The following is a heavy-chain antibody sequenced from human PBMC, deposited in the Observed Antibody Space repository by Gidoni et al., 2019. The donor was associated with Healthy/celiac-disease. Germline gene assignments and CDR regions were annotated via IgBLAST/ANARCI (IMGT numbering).Heavy chain of an antibody. CDR3: ARDRGTTNGWFDP. CDR2: IYYSGST. Sequence: QMQLQESLPGLVKPSETLSLSCTVPGGSISSYYWSWIRQPPGKGLEWIGYIYYSGSTNYNPSLKSRVIISVDKSKNQFSLKMSSVTAADTAVYYCARDRGTTNGWFDPWGQGTLVTVSS. J-gene: IGHJ5*02. D-gene: IGHD1-26*01. V-gene: IGHV4-59*01. CDR1: GGSISSYY.